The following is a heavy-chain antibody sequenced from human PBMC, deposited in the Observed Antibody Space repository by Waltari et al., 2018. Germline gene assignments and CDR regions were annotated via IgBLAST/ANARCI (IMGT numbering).Heavy chain of an antibody. CDR1: GFTFSRYR. D-gene: IGHD3-3*01. Sequence: EVQLVESGGGLVQPGGSLRLSCAASGFTFSRYRMTWVRQATGKGVEWVSYISSSSSTIYYAESVKGRFTISRDNAKNSLYLQMNSLRAEDTAVYYCARDLEWLMDYWGQGTLVTVSS. V-gene: IGHV3-48*04. CDR3: ARDLEWLMDY. CDR2: ISSSSSTI. J-gene: IGHJ4*02.